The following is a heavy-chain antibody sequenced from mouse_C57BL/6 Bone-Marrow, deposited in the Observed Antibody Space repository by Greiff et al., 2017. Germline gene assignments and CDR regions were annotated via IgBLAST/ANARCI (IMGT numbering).Heavy chain of an antibody. CDR3: ARLVITTVVAGAMDY. CDR1: GYTFTDYY. J-gene: IGHJ4*01. D-gene: IGHD1-1*01. V-gene: IGHV1-76*01. Sequence: VKLVESGAELVRPGASVKLSCKASGYTFTDYYINWVKQRPGQGLEWIARIYPGSGNTYYNEKFKGKATLTAEKSSSTAYMQLSSLTSEDSAVYFCARLVITTVVAGAMDYWGQGTSVTVSS. CDR2: IYPGSGNT.